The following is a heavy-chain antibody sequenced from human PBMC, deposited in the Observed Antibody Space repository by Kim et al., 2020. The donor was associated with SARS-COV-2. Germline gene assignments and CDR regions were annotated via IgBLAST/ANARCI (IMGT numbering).Heavy chain of an antibody. CDR3: ASGTNPPTSPIMVRGVKVFDI. D-gene: IGHD3-10*01. CDR2: IYYSGST. CDR1: GGSISSGGYY. J-gene: IGHJ3*02. Sequence: SETLSLTCTVSGGSISSGGYYWSWIRQHPGKGLEWIGYIYYSGSTYYNPSLKSRVTISVDTSKNQFSLKLSSVTAADTAVYYCASGTNPPTSPIMVRGVKVFDIWGQGTMVTVSS. V-gene: IGHV4-31*03.